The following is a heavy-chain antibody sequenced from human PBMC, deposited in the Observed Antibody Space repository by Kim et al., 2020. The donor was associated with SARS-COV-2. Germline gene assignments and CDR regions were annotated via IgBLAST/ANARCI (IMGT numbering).Heavy chain of an antibody. J-gene: IGHJ4*02. V-gene: IGHV3-7*03. CDR3: ARGRYCTGGSCYNDY. CDR1: GFTFSSSW. Sequence: GGSLRLSCAASGFTFSSSWMSWVRQAPGKGLEWVANIKQDGSEKYSVDSVKGRFTISRDNAKNSLYLQMNSLRAEDTAVYYCARGRYCTGGSCYNDYWGQGTLVTVSS. D-gene: IGHD2-15*01. CDR2: IKQDGSEK.